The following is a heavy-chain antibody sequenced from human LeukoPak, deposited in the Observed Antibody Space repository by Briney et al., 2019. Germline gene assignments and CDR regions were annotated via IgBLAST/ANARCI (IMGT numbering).Heavy chain of an antibody. D-gene: IGHD3-22*01. CDR3: ARGIADSTGYYYVDY. Sequence: PSQNLSLTCGISGDSVSSNSATWNWIRQSPSRGLEWLGRTYYRSKWSNDYAVSVKSRITINPDTSKNQFSLQLNSVTPEDTAVYYCARGIADSTGYYYVDYWGQGTLVTVSS. J-gene: IGHJ4*02. CDR2: TYYRSKWSN. V-gene: IGHV6-1*01. CDR1: GDSVSSNSAT.